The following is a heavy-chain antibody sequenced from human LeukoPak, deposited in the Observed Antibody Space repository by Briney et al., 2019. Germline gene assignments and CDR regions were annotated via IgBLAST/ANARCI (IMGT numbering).Heavy chain of an antibody. CDR1: GFTFSSYW. D-gene: IGHD6-13*01. CDR3: AREQYSSSWYESTDYYYGMDV. V-gene: IGHV3-7*01. CDR2: IKRDGSEK. Sequence: PGGSLRLSCAASGFTFSSYWMSWVRQAPGKGLEWVANIKRDGSEKYYVDSVKGRFTISRDNAKNSLYLQMNSLRAEDTAVYYCAREQYSSSWYESTDYYYGMDVWGQGTTVTVSS. J-gene: IGHJ6*02.